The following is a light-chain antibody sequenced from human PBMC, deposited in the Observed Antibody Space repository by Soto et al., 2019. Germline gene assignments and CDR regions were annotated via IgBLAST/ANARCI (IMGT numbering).Light chain of an antibody. J-gene: IGKJ1*01. CDR3: LQHGSPPWT. V-gene: IGKV3-20*01. Sequence: EIVLTQSPGTLSLSPGERATLSCRASQSVSGNSLAWYQKKVGQSPRLLIYDASSRATGIPNRFSGSGSGTDFTLIISTLEPEDFAVYYCLQHGSPPWTFGQGTKVEIK. CDR2: DAS. CDR1: QSVSGNS.